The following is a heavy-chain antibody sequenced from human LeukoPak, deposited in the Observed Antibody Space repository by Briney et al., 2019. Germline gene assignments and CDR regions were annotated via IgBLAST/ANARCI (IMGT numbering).Heavy chain of an antibody. CDR3: ARALVHYDFWSGYYTTPDY. D-gene: IGHD3-3*01. V-gene: IGHV1-18*01. Sequence: ASVKVSCKASGYTFTSYGISWVRQAPGQGLEWMGWISAYNGNTNYAQKLQGRATMTTDTSTSTAYMELRSLRSDDTAVYYCARALVHYDFWSGYYTTPDYWGQGTLVTVSS. CDR2: ISAYNGNT. J-gene: IGHJ4*02. CDR1: GYTFTSYG.